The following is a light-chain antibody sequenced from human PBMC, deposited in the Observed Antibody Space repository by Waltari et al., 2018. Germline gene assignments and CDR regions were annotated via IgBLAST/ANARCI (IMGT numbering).Light chain of an antibody. CDR1: SGRSSNS. Sequence: QLVLTQSPSASASLGASVKLTCTLSSGRSSNSVAWHQQQPEKGPRYLKKVNSDGTHSKGDGIPVRFSCASSGAKRYLTISTVQSEDEADYYCQTGGHGTWVFGGGTKLTVL. CDR2: VNSDGTH. J-gene: IGLJ3*02. V-gene: IGLV4-69*02. CDR3: QTGGHGTWV.